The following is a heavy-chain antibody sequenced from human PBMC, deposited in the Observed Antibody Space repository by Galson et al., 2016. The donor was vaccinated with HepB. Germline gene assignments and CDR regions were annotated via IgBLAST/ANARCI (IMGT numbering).Heavy chain of an antibody. CDR2: ISSSSSYI. J-gene: IGHJ6*02. CDR3: ARAREYTRTIGRMDV. CDR1: GFTFSSYS. V-gene: IGHV3-21*04. Sequence: LRLSCAASGFTFSSYSMNWVRQAPGKGLEWVSSISSSSSYIYYADSVKGRFTISRDNAKNSLYLQMNSLRAEDTAVYYCARAREYTRTIGRMDVWGQGTTVTVSS. D-gene: IGHD6-6*01.